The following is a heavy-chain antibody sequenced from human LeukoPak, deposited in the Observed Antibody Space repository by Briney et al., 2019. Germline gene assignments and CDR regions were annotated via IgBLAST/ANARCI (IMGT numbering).Heavy chain of an antibody. J-gene: IGHJ4*02. Sequence: SETLSLTCTVSGCSISSGGYYWSWMRQHPGKGLEWVGYIYYSGSTYYNSSLKSLATISVDTSKNQFSLMKSFVTAAETAVYYCARSGTIFGVVPFDYWGQGNLVTVSS. V-gene: IGHV4-31*01. D-gene: IGHD3-3*01. CDR2: IYYSGST. CDR1: GCSISSGGYY. CDR3: ARSGTIFGVVPFDY.